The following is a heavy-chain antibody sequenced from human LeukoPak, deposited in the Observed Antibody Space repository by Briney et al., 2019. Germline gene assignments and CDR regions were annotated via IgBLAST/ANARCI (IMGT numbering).Heavy chain of an antibody. J-gene: IGHJ4*02. CDR3: AKDAEMATILNFDY. CDR2: IPSGGGT. D-gene: IGHD5-24*01. Sequence: GGSLRLSCAASGFTFSTYGMSWVRQAPGKGLQWVSTIPSGGGTYYADSVKGRFTISRDNSKNTLYLQMNSLRAEDTAVYYCAKDAEMATILNFDYWGQGTLVTVSS. CDR1: GFTFSTYG. V-gene: IGHV3-23*01.